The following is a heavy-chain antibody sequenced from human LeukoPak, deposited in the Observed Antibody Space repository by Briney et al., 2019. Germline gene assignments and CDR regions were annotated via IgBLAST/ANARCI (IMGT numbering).Heavy chain of an antibody. CDR2: ISAYNGNT. CDR1: GYTFTTYD. V-gene: IGHV1-18*01. CDR3: ARALLRYCSGGSCYSACDY. D-gene: IGHD2-15*01. J-gene: IGHJ4*02. Sequence: ASVKVSCKASGYTFTTYDINWVRQAPGQGLEWMGWISAYNGNTNYAQKLQGRVTMTTDTSTSTAYMELRSLRSDDTAVYYCARALLRYCSGGSCYSACDYWGQGTLVTVSS.